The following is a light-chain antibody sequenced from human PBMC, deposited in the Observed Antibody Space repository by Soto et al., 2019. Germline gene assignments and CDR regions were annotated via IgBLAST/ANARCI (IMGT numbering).Light chain of an antibody. Sequence: QCVLTQPPSASGTPGQRVTISCSGSSSNIGSNTVNWYQQLPGTAPKLLIYSNNQRPSGVPDRFSGSKSGTSASLAISGLQSEVEADYYCAAWDDSLNGLVFGGGTKVTVL. CDR2: SNN. J-gene: IGLJ2*01. CDR3: AAWDDSLNGLV. CDR1: SSNIGSNT. V-gene: IGLV1-44*01.